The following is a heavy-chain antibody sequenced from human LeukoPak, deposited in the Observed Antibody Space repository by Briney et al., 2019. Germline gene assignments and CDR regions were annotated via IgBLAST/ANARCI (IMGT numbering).Heavy chain of an antibody. V-gene: IGHV3-9*03. Sequence: GGSLRLSCAASGFTFDDYAMHWVRQAPGKGLEWVSGISWNSGSIGYADSVKGRFTISRDNAKNSLYLQMNSLRAEDMALYYCAKSSDCSGGSCTNYFDYWGQGTVVTVSS. D-gene: IGHD2-15*01. J-gene: IGHJ4*02. CDR1: GFTFDDYA. CDR3: AKSSDCSGGSCTNYFDY. CDR2: ISWNSGSI.